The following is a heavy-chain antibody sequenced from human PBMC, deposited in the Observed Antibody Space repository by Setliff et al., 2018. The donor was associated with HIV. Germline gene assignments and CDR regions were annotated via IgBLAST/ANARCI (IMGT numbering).Heavy chain of an antibody. CDR1: GFTFSRYA. CDR2: LSGSGVGT. D-gene: IGHD6-13*01. V-gene: IGHV3-23*01. J-gene: IGHJ4*02. CDR3: AMSPYSNSMRCFEPNY. Sequence: GSLRLSCAASGFTFSRYAMSWVRQAPGKGLAWVSGLSGSGVGTYYAGSVKGRFTISRDNSKNTLYLQMNSLRAEDTAVYYCAMSPYSNSMRCFEPNYWGQGTQVTVPQ.